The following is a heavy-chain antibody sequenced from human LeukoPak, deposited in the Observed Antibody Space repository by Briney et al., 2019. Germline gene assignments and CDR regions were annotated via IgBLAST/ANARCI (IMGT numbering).Heavy chain of an antibody. V-gene: IGHV3-7*01. Sequence: GGSLRLSCAASGFTFSSYWMSWVRQAPGKGLEWVANIKRDGSEKYYVDSVKGRFTISRDNAKNSLYLQMDSLRAEDTAVYYCARERYSSGASSFDYWGQGTLVTVSS. CDR3: ARERYSSGASSFDY. CDR2: IKRDGSEK. D-gene: IGHD1-14*01. CDR1: GFTFSSYW. J-gene: IGHJ4*02.